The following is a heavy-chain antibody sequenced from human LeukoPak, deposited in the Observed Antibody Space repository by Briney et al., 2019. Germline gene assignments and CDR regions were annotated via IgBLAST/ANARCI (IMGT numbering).Heavy chain of an antibody. CDR1: GFTFSSYA. V-gene: IGHV3-23*01. J-gene: IGHJ4*02. D-gene: IGHD3-10*01. CDR2: ISGNGDT. CDR3: AKVRFGVTARYYFDY. Sequence: GGSLRLSCAASGFTFSSYAMGWVRQAPGKGLEWVSAISGNGDTYYADSVKGRFTISRDNSKNTLYLQMNSLRAEDTAVYYCAKVRFGVTARYYFDYWGQGTLVTVSS.